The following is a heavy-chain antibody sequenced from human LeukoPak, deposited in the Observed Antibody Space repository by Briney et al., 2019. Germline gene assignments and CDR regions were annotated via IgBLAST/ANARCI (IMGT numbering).Heavy chain of an antibody. D-gene: IGHD3-22*01. CDR2: ISTSGVST. V-gene: IGHV3-23*01. J-gene: IGHJ4*02. CDR3: AKLKYYHDSSGYIDY. CDR1: GFTFSSYA. Sequence: GGSLRLSCAASGFTFSSYAMSWVRQAPGKGLEWVSAISTSGVSTYYADSVKGRFTISRDNSKNTLYLQMNSLRAEDTAVYYCAKLKYYHDSSGYIDYWGQGTLVTVSS.